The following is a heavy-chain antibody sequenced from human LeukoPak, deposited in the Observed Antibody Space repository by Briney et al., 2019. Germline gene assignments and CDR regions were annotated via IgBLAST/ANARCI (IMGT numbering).Heavy chain of an antibody. J-gene: IGHJ4*02. CDR3: AKGSGSSGRGIDY. D-gene: IGHD1-26*01. Sequence: GGSLRLSCAASGFTFSSYAMSWVRQAPGKGLEWVSAISGSGGSTYYADSVKGRFTISRDNSKNTLYLKMNSLRAEDTAVYYCAKGSGSSGRGIDYWGQGTLVTVSS. V-gene: IGHV3-23*01. CDR1: GFTFSSYA. CDR2: ISGSGGST.